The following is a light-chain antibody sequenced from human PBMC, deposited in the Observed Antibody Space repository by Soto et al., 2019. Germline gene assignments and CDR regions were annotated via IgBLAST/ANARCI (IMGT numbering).Light chain of an antibody. CDR1: SRDVATYNL. CDR2: EVS. J-gene: IGLJ1*01. CDR3: SSYTSSSTRV. V-gene: IGLV2-14*02. Sequence: QSALTQPASVSGSPGQSIAISCTGTSRDVATYNLVSWYQQHPGKAPKLMIYEVSNRPSGVSNRFSGSKSGNTASLTISGLQAEDEADYYCSSYTSSSTRVFGTGTKLTVL.